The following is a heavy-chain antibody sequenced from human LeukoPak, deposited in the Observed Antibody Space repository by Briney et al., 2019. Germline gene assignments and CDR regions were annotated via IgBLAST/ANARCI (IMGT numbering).Heavy chain of an antibody. CDR1: GFTFSAYA. Sequence: GGSLRLSCEASGFTFSAYAMTWVRQAPGKGLEWVAVIWYDGSYKYYADSVKGRFTISRDNSKNTLYLQMNSLRAEDTAVYYCAREYFYDSSGYSDAFDIWGQGTMVTVSS. J-gene: IGHJ3*02. D-gene: IGHD3-22*01. CDR3: AREYFYDSSGYSDAFDI. CDR2: IWYDGSYK. V-gene: IGHV3-33*07.